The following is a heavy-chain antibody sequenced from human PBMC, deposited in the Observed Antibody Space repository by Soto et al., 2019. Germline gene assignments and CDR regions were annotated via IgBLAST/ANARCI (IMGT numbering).Heavy chain of an antibody. CDR2: TYFRSKWYN. D-gene: IGHD5-12*01. CDR3: AKGDNLGPKTGYAFDP. J-gene: IGHJ5*02. CDR1: GYSVSSNTAS. Sequence: PSHTLSLTCAISGYSVSSNTASWKWIRQSPSRGLEWLGRTYFRSKWYNDYAVSVKSRIIINPDTSNNQFSLQLNSVTPEDTAVYFCAKGDNLGPKTGYAFDPWGQGIMVTVSS. V-gene: IGHV6-1*01.